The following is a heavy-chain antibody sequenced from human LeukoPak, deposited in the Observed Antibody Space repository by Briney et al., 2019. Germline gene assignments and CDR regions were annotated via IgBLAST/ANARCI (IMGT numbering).Heavy chain of an antibody. CDR2: ISGSGGST. J-gene: IGHJ4*02. V-gene: IGHV3-23*01. D-gene: IGHD4-17*01. CDR3: AREYGDRGGRYFDY. Sequence: SGGSLRLSCAASGFTFSSYAMSWVRQAPGKGLEWVSAISGSGGSTYYADSVKGRFTISRDNSKNTLYLQMNSLRAEDTAVYYCAREYGDRGGRYFDYWGQGTLVTVSS. CDR1: GFTFSSYA.